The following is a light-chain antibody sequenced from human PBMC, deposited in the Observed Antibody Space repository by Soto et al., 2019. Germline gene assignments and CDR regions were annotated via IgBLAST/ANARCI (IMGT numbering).Light chain of an antibody. Sequence: EIVLTQSPGTLSLSPGERATISCRASQSVSRSYLAWYQQKPGQAPRLLIYCASSRATGIPYRVSGSGSGTDFTLTIVRLEPDDFALYFCHLYCSTFGGGTKVDIK. CDR2: CAS. J-gene: IGKJ4*02. CDR1: QSVSRSY. V-gene: IGKV3-20*01. CDR3: HLYCST.